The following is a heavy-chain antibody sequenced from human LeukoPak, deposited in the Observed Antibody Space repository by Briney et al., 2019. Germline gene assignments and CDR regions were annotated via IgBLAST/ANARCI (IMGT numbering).Heavy chain of an antibody. CDR2: ISGSGDST. J-gene: IGHJ4*02. V-gene: IGHV3-23*01. CDR3: AKVKDGGNLPDLDY. CDR1: GFTFSTYA. Sequence: PGGSLRLSCAASGFTFSTYAVNWVRQAPGKGLEWVSTISGSGDSTYYADSVKGRFTISRDNSKNTLYLQMNSLRAEDTAVYYCAKVKDGGNLPDLDYWGQGTLVTVPS.